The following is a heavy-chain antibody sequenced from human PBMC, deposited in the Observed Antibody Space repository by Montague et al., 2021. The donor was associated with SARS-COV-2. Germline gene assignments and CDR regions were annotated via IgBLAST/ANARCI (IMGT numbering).Heavy chain of an antibody. V-gene: IGHV4-59*01. CDR2: IYYSGST. Sequence: SETLSLTRTLSGGSISSYYWSWIRQPPGKGLEWIGYIYYSGSTNYNPSLKSRVTISVDTSKNQFSLKLSSVTAADTAVYYCARDSRTDFDWLFPDSGSYYYYMDVWGKGTTVTVSS. CDR3: ARDSRTDFDWLFPDSGSYYYYMDV. D-gene: IGHD3-9*01. J-gene: IGHJ6*03. CDR1: GGSISSYY.